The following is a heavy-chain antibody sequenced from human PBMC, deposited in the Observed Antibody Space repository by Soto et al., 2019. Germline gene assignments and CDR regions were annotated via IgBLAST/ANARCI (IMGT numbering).Heavy chain of an antibody. D-gene: IGHD1-26*01. V-gene: IGHV3-23*01. Sequence: LRLSCAASGFIFENFGMSWVRQAPGKGLEWISSISGSGFKKYYADSVKGRFTISRDNSKSTVYLELNNLSAEDTAIYHCAKNQGVELVPLATVDWFDPWGQGSVVTVSS. CDR1: GFIFENFG. CDR3: AKNQGVELVPLATVDWFDP. CDR2: ISGSGFKK. J-gene: IGHJ5*02.